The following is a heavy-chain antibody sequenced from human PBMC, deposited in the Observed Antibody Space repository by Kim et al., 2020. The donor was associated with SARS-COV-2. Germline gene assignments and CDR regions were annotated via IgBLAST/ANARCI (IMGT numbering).Heavy chain of an antibody. J-gene: IGHJ6*02. V-gene: IGHV4-59*01. CDR1: GDSIRYYY. Sequence: SETLSLTCGVSGDSIRYYYWSWIRQPPGKELEWIGYIYHTGNTNYNPSLKSRVTMSVDTSKNQFSLKLTSVTAADTAVYYCASLAAGYGLDVWGQGTTVT. D-gene: IGHD6-13*01. CDR2: IYHTGNT. CDR3: ASLAAGYGLDV.